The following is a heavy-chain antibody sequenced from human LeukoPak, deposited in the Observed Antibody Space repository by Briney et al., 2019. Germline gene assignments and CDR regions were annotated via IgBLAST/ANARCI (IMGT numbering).Heavy chain of an antibody. CDR3: ARPLYDLVRGVFSDAFDI. J-gene: IGHJ3*02. CDR2: IYYSGST. V-gene: IGHV4-59*01. Sequence: PSETLSLTCAVYGGSFSGYYWSWIRQPPGKGLEWVGFIYYSGSTNYNPSLKSRVTISVDTSKNQFSLKLSSVTAADTAVYYCARPLYDLVRGVFSDAFDIWGQGTMVTVSS. CDR1: GGSFSGYY. D-gene: IGHD3-10*01.